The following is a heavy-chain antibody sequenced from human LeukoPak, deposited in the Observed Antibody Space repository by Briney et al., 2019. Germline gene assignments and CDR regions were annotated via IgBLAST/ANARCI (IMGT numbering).Heavy chain of an antibody. J-gene: IGHJ5*02. Sequence: GGSLRLSCAASGFTFSSYAMYWVRQAPGKGLEWVAVISYDGSNKYYADSVKGRFTISRDNSKNTLYLQMNSLRAEDTAAYYCAKDGSSYGHNWFDPWGQGTLVTVSS. D-gene: IGHD5-18*01. CDR2: ISYDGSNK. CDR1: GFTFSSYA. V-gene: IGHV3-30-3*01. CDR3: AKDGSSYGHNWFDP.